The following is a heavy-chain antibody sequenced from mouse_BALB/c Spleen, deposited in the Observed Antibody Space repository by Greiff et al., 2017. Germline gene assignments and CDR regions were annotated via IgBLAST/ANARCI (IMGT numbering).Heavy chain of an antibody. CDR3: AREMGRYYYAMDY. D-gene: IGHD4-1*01. Sequence: VQLQQSGPGLVQPSQSLSITCTVSGFSLTSYGVHWVRQPPGKGLEWLGVIWAGGSTNYNSALMSRLSISKDNSKSQVFLKMNSLQTDDTAMYYCAREMGRYYYAMDYWGQGTSVTVSS. V-gene: IGHV2-9*02. CDR1: GFSLTSYG. CDR2: IWAGGST. J-gene: IGHJ4*01.